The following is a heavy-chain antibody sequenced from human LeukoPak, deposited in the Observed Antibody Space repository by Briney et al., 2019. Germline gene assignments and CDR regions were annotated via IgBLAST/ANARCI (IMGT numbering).Heavy chain of an antibody. CDR1: RFSLADYT. D-gene: IGHD3-16*01. Sequence: PGGSLRLSCAATRFSLADYTMHWVRQGPGKGLEWVSFISWDGGSTYYTDSAKGRFTISKDNSKNSLYLQMNSLGTEDTALYFCARTSLGDYWYSDLWGRGTPVTVSS. V-gene: IGHV3-43*01. CDR3: ARTSLGDYWYSDL. CDR2: ISWDGGST. J-gene: IGHJ2*01.